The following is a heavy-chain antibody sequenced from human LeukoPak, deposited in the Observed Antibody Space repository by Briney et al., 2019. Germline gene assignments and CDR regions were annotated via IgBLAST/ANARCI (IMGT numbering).Heavy chain of an antibody. CDR1: GGSISSDSYF. D-gene: IGHD3-22*01. V-gene: IGHV4-61*02. CDR3: ARFYQVVMDAFDI. CDR2: IYSSGST. Sequence: SETLSLTCTVSGGSISSDSYFWSWIRQPAGKGLEWIGRIYSSGSTNYNPSLKSRVTISVDTSKNQFSLKLSSVTAADTAVYYCARFYQVVMDAFDIWGQGTMFTVSS. J-gene: IGHJ3*02.